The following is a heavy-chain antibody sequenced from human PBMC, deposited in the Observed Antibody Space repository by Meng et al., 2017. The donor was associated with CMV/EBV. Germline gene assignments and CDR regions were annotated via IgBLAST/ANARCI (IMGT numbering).Heavy chain of an antibody. D-gene: IGHD1-26*01. CDR2: IKQDGSEK. CDR1: GFTFRSYW. CDR3: ACGLYYYYGMDV. V-gene: IGHV3-7*01. J-gene: IGHJ6*02. Sequence: GGSLRLSCAASGFTFRSYWMSWVRQAPGKGLEWVANIKQDGSEKYYVDSVKGRFTISRDNAKNSLYLQMNSLRAEDTAVYYCACGLYYYYGMDVWGQGTTVTVSS.